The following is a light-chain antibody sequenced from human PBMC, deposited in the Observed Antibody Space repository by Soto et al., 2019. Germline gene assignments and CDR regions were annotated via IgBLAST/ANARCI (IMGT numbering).Light chain of an antibody. J-gene: IGLJ1*01. CDR1: SGHSSYA. V-gene: IGLV4-69*01. CDR3: QTWGTGIHV. CDR2: LNSDGSH. Sequence: QAVVTQSPSASASLGASVKLTCTLSSGHSSYAIAWHQQQPEKGPRYLMKLNSDGSHSKGDGIPDRVSGSSSGAERYLIISSLQSEDEADYYCQTWGTGIHVFGTGTKLTVL.